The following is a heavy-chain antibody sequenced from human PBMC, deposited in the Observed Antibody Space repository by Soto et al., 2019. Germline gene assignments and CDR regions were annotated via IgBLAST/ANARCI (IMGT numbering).Heavy chain of an antibody. D-gene: IGHD5-12*01. Sequence: GASVKVTCNASGYTFTSYDIKWERQATGKGLEWMGWMNPKSGNRGYAQKFQGRVTMTRNTSISTAYMELSSLRSEDTAVYYCARVGCLRYSRSLNYWGQGTLVIVSS. V-gene: IGHV1-8*01. CDR2: MNPKSGNR. CDR1: GYTFTSYD. J-gene: IGHJ4*02. CDR3: ARVGCLRYSRSLNY.